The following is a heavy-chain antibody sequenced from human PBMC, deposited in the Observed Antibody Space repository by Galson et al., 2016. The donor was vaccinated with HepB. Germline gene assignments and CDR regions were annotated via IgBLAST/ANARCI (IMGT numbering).Heavy chain of an antibody. J-gene: IGHJ4*02. Sequence: SLRLSCAASGFTFSSYAMHWVRQAPGKGLEWVAVISYDGSNKYYADSVKGRFTISRDNSKNTLYLQMNSLRAEDTAVYYCARDRGYSSGYLVSYYFDYWGQGTLVTVSS. CDR1: GFTFSSYA. CDR3: ARDRGYSSGYLVSYYFDY. CDR2: ISYDGSNK. V-gene: IGHV3-30-3*01. D-gene: IGHD5-18*01.